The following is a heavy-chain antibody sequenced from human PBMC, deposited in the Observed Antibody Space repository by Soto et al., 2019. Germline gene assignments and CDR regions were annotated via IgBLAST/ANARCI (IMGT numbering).Heavy chain of an antibody. Sequence: PSETLSLTCAVSGGSISGSYCYWAWLRQSPGKGPEWSGSVFYTGFTSYNPSLESRVSVSVDTSKRQFSLKLSAVTAADTAVYYCATSQKGYNWNYFDHWGQGALVTVSS. D-gene: IGHD1-20*01. J-gene: IGHJ4*02. CDR2: VFYTGFT. CDR1: GGSISGSYCY. V-gene: IGHV4-39*01. CDR3: ATSQKGYNWNYFDH.